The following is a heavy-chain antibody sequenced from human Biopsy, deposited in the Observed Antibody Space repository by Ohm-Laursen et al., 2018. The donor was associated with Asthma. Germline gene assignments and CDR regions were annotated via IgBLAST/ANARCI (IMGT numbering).Heavy chain of an antibody. CDR3: ARTYYDFLTGQVNDVFAI. Sequence: SVKVSCKASGYTFINYAIPWVRQAPGQRLEWMGWINAGNGNTKYSQKFQGRVTITRDTSASTAYMDLSSLRSEDTAVYYCARTYYDFLTGQVNDVFAIWGQGTMVTVSS. V-gene: IGHV1-3*01. J-gene: IGHJ3*02. CDR1: GYTFINYA. D-gene: IGHD3-9*01. CDR2: INAGNGNT.